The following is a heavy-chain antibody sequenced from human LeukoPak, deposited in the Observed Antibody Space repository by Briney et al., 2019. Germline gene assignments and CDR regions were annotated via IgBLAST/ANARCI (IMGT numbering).Heavy chain of an antibody. V-gene: IGHV4-59*02. Sequence: KASETLSLTCIVSGDSVRGYYWSWIRQPPGKGLEWIGYIYYSGSTNYNPSLKSRVTVSVDTSKNQFSLKLSSVTAADTAVYYCARLRGGRGEYNFDYWGQGTLVTVSS. CDR1: GDSVRGYY. J-gene: IGHJ4*02. CDR2: IYYSGST. D-gene: IGHD3-16*01. CDR3: ARLRGGRGEYNFDY.